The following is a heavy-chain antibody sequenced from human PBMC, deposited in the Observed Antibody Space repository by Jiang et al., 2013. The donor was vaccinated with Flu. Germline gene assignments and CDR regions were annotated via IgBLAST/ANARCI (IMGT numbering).Heavy chain of an antibody. V-gene: IGHV4-31*03. CDR2: VHYTGST. CDR1: GGATDSGNYY. D-gene: IGHD4-17*01. Sequence: GLVKPSQTLSLTCTVSGGATDSGNYYWSWIRQHPVKGLEWIGYVHYTGSTFYSPSLKSRITISIDTSQNQFSLRLASMTAADAAVYYCARHRGASFDSWGPGTLVTVSS. J-gene: IGHJ5*01. CDR3: ARHRGASFDS.